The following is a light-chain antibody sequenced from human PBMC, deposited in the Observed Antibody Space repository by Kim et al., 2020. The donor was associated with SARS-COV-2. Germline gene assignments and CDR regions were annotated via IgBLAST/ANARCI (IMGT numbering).Light chain of an antibody. CDR3: LLSYSGGRV. J-gene: IGLJ2*01. CDR2: DTS. CDR1: TGAVSSDHY. V-gene: IGLV7-46*01. Sequence: PGGTVTLAGGSRTGAVSSDHYPHWFQQKPGQAPRALIHDTSNRQSWTPVRFSGSLLGDKAALTLSGAQPEDEGDYYCLLSYSGGRVFGGGTQLTVL.